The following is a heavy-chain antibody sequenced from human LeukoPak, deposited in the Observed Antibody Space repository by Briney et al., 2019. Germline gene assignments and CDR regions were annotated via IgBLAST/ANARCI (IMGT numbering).Heavy chain of an antibody. J-gene: IGHJ6*03. V-gene: IGHV3-74*01. CDR2: INSDGSST. Sequence: GGSLRLSCAASGFTFSSYWMHWVRQAPGKGLVWVPRINSDGSSTSYADSVKGRFTISRDNAKNTLYLQMNSLRAEDTAVYYCARDGIHDYSNYHYYYYMDVWGKGTTVTVSS. CDR3: ARDGIHDYSNYHYYYYMDV. CDR1: GFTFSSYW. D-gene: IGHD4-11*01.